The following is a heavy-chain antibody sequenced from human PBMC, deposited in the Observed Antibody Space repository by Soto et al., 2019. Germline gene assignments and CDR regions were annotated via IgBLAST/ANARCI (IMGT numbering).Heavy chain of an antibody. J-gene: IGHJ6*03. CDR1: GGSISSSSDY. Sequence: SETLSLTCTVSGGSISSSSDYWGWIRQPPGRGLEWIGTVYYSGSTYYNTSLKSRVTISINTSKNQFSLKVSSVTAADTAVFYCARQRRYYYIDVWGKGTTVTVSS. CDR3: ARQRRYYYIDV. V-gene: IGHV4-39*01. CDR2: VYYSGST.